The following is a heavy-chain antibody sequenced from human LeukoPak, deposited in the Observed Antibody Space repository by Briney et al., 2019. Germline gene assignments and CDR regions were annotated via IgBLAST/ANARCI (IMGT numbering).Heavy chain of an antibody. CDR3: ARQAYSSNLGWFDP. V-gene: IGHV4-39*01. CDR2: IYNSGST. J-gene: IGHJ5*02. D-gene: IGHD6-13*01. Sequence: SETLSLTCSVSGGSISSSSYYWGWIRQPPGKGLEWIGNIYNSGSTYYNPSLKSRVTISVDTSKNQFSLKLSSVTAADTAVYYCARQAYSSNLGWFDPWGQGTLVTVSS. CDR1: GGSISSSSYY.